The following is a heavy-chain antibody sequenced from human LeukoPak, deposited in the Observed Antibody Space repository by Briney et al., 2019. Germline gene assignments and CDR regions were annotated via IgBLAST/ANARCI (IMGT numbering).Heavy chain of an antibody. Sequence: GRSLRLSCVTSGFTFSSYGMHWVRQAPGKGLEWVVVIINDGSNKYYADSVKGRFTISRDNSKNTLYLQMNSLRPEDTAMYYCAKDSSGDCYYDYWGQGTLVTVSS. V-gene: IGHV3-30*18. D-gene: IGHD2-21*02. J-gene: IGHJ4*02. CDR1: GFTFSSYG. CDR2: IINDGSNK. CDR3: AKDSSGDCYYDY.